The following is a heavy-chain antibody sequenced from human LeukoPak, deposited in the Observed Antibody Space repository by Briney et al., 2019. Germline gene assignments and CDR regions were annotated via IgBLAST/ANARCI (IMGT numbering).Heavy chain of an antibody. CDR2: IRYDGTNK. D-gene: IGHD6-19*01. J-gene: IGHJ3*02. CDR1: GFTFSSYG. V-gene: IGHV3-30*02. CDR3: AKEKSSGWHDAFDI. Sequence: PGGSLRLSCAASGFTFSSYGMHWVRQAPGKGLEWVAFIRYDGTNKYYADSVKGRFTISRDDSKNTLYLQMSSLRAEDMAVYYCAKEKSSGWHDAFDIGGQGTTVTVSS.